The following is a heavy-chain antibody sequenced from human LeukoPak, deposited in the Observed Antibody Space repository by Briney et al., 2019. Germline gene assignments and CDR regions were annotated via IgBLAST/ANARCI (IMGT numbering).Heavy chain of an antibody. CDR2: INHSGST. J-gene: IGHJ4*02. CDR3: ARGLRISGAPYGY. V-gene: IGHV4-34*01. Sequence: SETLSLTCAVYGGSFSGYYWSWIRQPPGKGLEWIGEINHSGSTNYNPSLKSRVTISVDTSKNQFSLKLSSVTAADTAVYYCARGLRISGAPYGYWGQGTLVTVSS. CDR1: GGSFSGYY. D-gene: IGHD2-15*01.